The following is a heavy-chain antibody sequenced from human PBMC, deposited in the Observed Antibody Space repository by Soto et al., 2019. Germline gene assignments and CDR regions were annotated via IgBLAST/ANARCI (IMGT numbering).Heavy chain of an antibody. CDR2: IGGDGEST. D-gene: IGHD3-3*01. V-gene: IGHV3-23*01. J-gene: IGHJ4*02. CDR1: GFTFSRYA. CDR3: AKARAQYYDFWSGYPVDY. Sequence: GGSLRLSCAASGFTFSRYAMSWVRQIPGKGLECVSAIGGDGESTHYADSVKGRFTISRDNSKNTLYLQMNSLRAEDTAVYYCAKARAQYYDFWSGYPVDYWGQGTLVTVSS.